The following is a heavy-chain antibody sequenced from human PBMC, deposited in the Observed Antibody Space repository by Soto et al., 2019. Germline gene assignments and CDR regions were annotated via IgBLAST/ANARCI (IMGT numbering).Heavy chain of an antibody. CDR1: GGSFSTHA. J-gene: IGHJ6*02. V-gene: IGHV1-69*01. CDR2: IIPIFGAA. CDR3: ARSGRGWSSGPYYYSGMDV. D-gene: IGHD6-19*01. Sequence: QVQLVQSGAEVEKPGSSVKVSCEASGGSFSTHAISWVRQAPGQGLEWMGGIIPIFGAANYARKFQGRVTITADESRRTVYMELSRLIAEDTAVYYCARSGRGWSSGPYYYSGMDVWGQGTTVTVS.